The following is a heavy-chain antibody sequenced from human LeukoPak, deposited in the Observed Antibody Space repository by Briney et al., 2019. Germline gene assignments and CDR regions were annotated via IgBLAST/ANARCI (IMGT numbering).Heavy chain of an antibody. CDR3: ARRGYSFGPGIDAFDI. J-gene: IGHJ3*02. Sequence: SETLSLTCTVSGGSISSYYWSWIRQPPGKGLEWIGYIYYSGSTKYNPSLKSRVTISVDTSKNQFSLKVNSVTAADTAVYYCARRGYSFGPGIDAFDIWGQGTMVTVSS. D-gene: IGHD5-18*01. V-gene: IGHV4-59*01. CDR2: IYYSGST. CDR1: GGSISSYY.